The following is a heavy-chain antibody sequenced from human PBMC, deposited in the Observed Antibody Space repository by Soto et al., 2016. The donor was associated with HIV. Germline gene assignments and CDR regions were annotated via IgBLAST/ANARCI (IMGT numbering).Heavy chain of an antibody. CDR3: AVDYYDSSGDYLEYLQH. J-gene: IGHJ1*01. D-gene: IGHD3-22*01. Sequence: VQVVQSGTEVKKPGASVKVSCKASGYTFTNSGINWVRQAPGQGLEWMGWISAYNGKTNYAQKLQGRVTMTTDTSTSTGYMELRSLRSDDTAVYYCAVDYYDSSGDYLEYLQHWGQGTLVTVSS. V-gene: IGHV1-18*01. CDR2: ISAYNGKT. CDR1: GYTFTNSG.